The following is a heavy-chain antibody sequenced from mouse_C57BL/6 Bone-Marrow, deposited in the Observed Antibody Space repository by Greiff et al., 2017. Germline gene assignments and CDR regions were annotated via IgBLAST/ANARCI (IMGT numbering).Heavy chain of an antibody. CDR1: GYTFTNYG. Sequence: VQLQQSGAGLVRPGTSVKMSCKASGYTFTNYGIGWAQQRPGHGLEWIGDIYPGGGYTNYNDKVKGKATLTADKSSSTAFMQFSSQTAEESAVYYCARSKGFDYWGQGTTLTVSS. J-gene: IGHJ2*01. CDR2: IYPGGGYT. V-gene: IGHV1-63*01. CDR3: ARSKGFDY.